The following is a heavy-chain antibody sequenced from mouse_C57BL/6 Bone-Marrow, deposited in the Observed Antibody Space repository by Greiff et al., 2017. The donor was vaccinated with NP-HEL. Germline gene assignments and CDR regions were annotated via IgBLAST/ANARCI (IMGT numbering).Heavy chain of an antibody. CDR1: GFSLSTFGMG. CDR3: ARMRGYGSSYDWYFDV. V-gene: IGHV8-8*01. D-gene: IGHD1-1*01. J-gene: IGHJ1*03. Sequence: QVTLKECGPGILQPSQTLSLTCSFSGFSLSTFGMGVGWIRQPSGKGLEWLAHIWWDDDKYYNPALKSRLTISKDTSKNQVFLKIANVDTADTATYYCARMRGYGSSYDWYFDVWGTGTTVTVSS. CDR2: IWWDDDK.